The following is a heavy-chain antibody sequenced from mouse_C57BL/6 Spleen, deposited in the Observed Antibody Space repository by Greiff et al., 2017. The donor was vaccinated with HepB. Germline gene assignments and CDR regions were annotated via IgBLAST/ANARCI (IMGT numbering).Heavy chain of an antibody. V-gene: IGHV1-64*01. CDR1: GYTFTSYW. Sequence: QVQLQQPGAELVKPGASVKLSCKASGYTFTSYWMHWVKQRPGQGLEWIGMIHPNSGSTNYNEKFKSKATLTVDKSSSTAYMHLSSLTSEDSAVYCCARETYDYGCFDYWGQGTTLTVAS. J-gene: IGHJ2*01. CDR3: ARETYDYGCFDY. D-gene: IGHD2-4*01. CDR2: IHPNSGST.